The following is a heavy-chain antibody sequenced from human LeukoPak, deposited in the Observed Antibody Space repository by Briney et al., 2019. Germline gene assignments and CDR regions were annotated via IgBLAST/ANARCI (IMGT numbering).Heavy chain of an antibody. Sequence: GGSLRLSCAVSGFAFSSDGMSWVRQAPGKGLEWVSYISRSGSSTYYADSAEGRFIISRDNAKNSLYLQMNGLRDEDTAVYYCANILPPRGLQKDYYYYYGMDVWGQGTTVTVSS. J-gene: IGHJ6*02. D-gene: IGHD3-9*01. CDR1: GFAFSSDG. CDR2: ISRSGSST. V-gene: IGHV3-48*02. CDR3: ANILPPRGLQKDYYYYYGMDV.